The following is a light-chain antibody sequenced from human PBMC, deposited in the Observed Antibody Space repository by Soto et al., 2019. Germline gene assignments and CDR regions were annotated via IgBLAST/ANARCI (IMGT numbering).Light chain of an antibody. CDR3: QQYGSSPWT. V-gene: IGKV3D-20*01. J-gene: IGKJ1*01. CDR1: QSISSNY. CDR2: DTS. Sequence: EIVLTQSPGTLSLSPGKRATLSCRASQSISSNYLAWYQQKPGLAPRLLIYDTSRRATGIPDRFSGSGSGADFILSINRLEPEDFAVYYCQQYGSSPWTFGQGTKVDIK.